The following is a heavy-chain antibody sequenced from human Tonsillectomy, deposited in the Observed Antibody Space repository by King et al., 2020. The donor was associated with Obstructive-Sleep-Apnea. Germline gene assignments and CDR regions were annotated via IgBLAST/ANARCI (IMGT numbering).Heavy chain of an antibody. D-gene: IGHD3-10*01. Sequence: QLVQSGGGLVQPGGSLRLSCAASGFTFSSYDMHWVRQATGKSLEWGSAIGIVGDTYYPGSVKGRFTTSRENAKNSLSLQMNSLRAGDTALYYCAREVSMVRGVIALDYWGQGTLVTVSS. CDR1: GFTFSSYD. CDR2: IGIVGDT. J-gene: IGHJ4*02. V-gene: IGHV3-13*01. CDR3: AREVSMVRGVIALDY.